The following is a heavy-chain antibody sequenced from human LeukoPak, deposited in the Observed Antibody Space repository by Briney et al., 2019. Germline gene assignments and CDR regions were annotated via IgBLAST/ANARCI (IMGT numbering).Heavy chain of an antibody. CDR1: GFTFSSYW. J-gene: IGHJ6*03. CDR3: ARERYQLQYYYYYYMDV. Sequence: PGGSLRLSCAASGFTFSSYWMSWVRQAPGKGLEWVANIKQDGSEKYYVDSVKGRFTISRDNAKNSLYLQMNSLRAEDTAVYYCARERYQLQYYYYYYMDVWGKGTTVTVSS. V-gene: IGHV3-7*01. D-gene: IGHD2-2*01. CDR2: IKQDGSEK.